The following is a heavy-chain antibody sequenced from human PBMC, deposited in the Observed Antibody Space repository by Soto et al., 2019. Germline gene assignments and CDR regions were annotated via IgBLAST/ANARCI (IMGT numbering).Heavy chain of an antibody. CDR3: AKDHYDFWSGYNPTLFDP. Sequence: GGSLRLSCAASGFTVSSNYMSWVRQAPGKGLEWVAVIYSGGSTYYADSVKGRFTISRDNSKNTLYLQMNSLRAEDTAVYYCAKDHYDFWSGYNPTLFDPWGQGTLVTVSS. CDR1: GFTVSSNY. CDR2: IYSGGST. D-gene: IGHD3-3*01. J-gene: IGHJ5*02. V-gene: IGHV3-53*05.